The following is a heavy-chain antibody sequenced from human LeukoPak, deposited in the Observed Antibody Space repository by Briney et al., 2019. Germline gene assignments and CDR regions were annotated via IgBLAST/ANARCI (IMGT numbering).Heavy chain of an antibody. Sequence: PGGSLRLSCAASGFTFSTYAMHWVRQAPGRGPEWVAVISYDGSNKYYADSVKGRFSISRDNSKNTLYLQMNSLRPEDTAVYYCTTTPVWGTYNFDCWGQGTLVTVSS. V-gene: IGHV3-30*01. D-gene: IGHD3-16*01. CDR2: ISYDGSNK. J-gene: IGHJ4*02. CDR1: GFTFSTYA. CDR3: TTTPVWGTYNFDC.